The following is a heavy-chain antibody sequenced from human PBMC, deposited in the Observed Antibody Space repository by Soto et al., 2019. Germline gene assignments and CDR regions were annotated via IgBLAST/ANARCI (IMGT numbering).Heavy chain of an antibody. CDR2: ISAYNGNT. D-gene: IGHD3-10*01. Sequence: QVQLVQSGAEVKKPGASVKVSCKASGYTFTSNGISWVRQAPGQGLEGMGGISAYNGNTNYEKKLQGRVTMTTDTSTSTAYMELRSLRSDDTAVYYCARDYGSGSYYYYYYYMDVWGKGTTVTVSS. V-gene: IGHV1-18*01. CDR3: ARDYGSGSYYYYYYYMDV. J-gene: IGHJ6*03. CDR1: GYTFTSNG.